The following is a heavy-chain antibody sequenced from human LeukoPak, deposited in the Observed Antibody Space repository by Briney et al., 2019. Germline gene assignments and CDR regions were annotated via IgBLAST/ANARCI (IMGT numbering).Heavy chain of an antibody. CDR1: GFSFSSNS. V-gene: IGHV3-48*04. D-gene: IGHD1-1*01. CDR3: ARDRGRGSNWNDQYYYYYYMDV. CDR2: ISSSGSTI. Sequence: WGSLRLSCAACGFSFSSNSVNWVRQAPGKGLEWVSYISSSGSTIYYADSVKGRFTISSDNAKNSLYLQMNSMSAEDTAVYYCARDRGRGSNWNDQYYYYYYMDVWGKGTTVTISS. J-gene: IGHJ6*03.